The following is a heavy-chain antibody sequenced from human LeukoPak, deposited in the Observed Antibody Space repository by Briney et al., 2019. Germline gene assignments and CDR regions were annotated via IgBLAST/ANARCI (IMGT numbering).Heavy chain of an antibody. CDR2: IYTSGST. Sequence: PSQTLSLTCTVSGGSISSGSYYWSWIRQPAGKGLEWIGRIYTSGSTNYNPSLKSRVTISVDTSKNQFSLKLSSVTAADTAVYYCARAIQPGYGPEALYYWGQGTLVTVSS. V-gene: IGHV4-61*02. D-gene: IGHD5-18*01. J-gene: IGHJ4*02. CDR1: GGSISSGSYY. CDR3: ARAIQPGYGPEALYY.